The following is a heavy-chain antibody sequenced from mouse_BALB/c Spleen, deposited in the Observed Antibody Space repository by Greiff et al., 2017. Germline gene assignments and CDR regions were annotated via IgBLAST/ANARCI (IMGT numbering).Heavy chain of an antibody. CDR3: TRKSTVSYYAMDY. Sequence: QVQLKESGAELVRPGASVTLSCKASGYTFTDYEMHWVKQTPVHGLEWIGAIDPETGGTAYNQKFKGKATLTADKSSSTAYMELRSLTSEDSAVYYCTRKSTVSYYAMDYWGQGTSVTVSS. J-gene: IGHJ4*01. CDR2: IDPETGGT. D-gene: IGHD1-1*01. CDR1: GYTFTDYE. V-gene: IGHV1-15*01.